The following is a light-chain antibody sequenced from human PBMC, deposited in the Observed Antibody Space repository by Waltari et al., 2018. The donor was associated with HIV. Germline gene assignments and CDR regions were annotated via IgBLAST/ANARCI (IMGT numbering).Light chain of an antibody. CDR3: GSYTSTSVWV. J-gene: IGLJ3*02. CDR1: SNEVGGYNY. CDR2: DVS. V-gene: IGLV2-14*03. Sequence: QSALTQPASVSGSPGQWITIACTGSSNEVGGYNYVSWYQHHPGKAPRLMIYDVSTRPSGGSARFAGSKSGHTASLTISGLQAEDEADYYCGSYTSTSVWVFGGGTRLTVL.